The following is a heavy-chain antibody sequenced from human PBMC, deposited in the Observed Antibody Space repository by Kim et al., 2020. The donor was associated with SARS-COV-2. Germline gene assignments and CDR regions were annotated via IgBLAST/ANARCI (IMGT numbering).Heavy chain of an antibody. Sequence: GGSLRLSCAASGFTFSSYAMHWVRQAPGKGLEWVAVISYDGSNKYYADSVKGRFTISRDNSKNTLYLQMNSLRAEDTAVYYCARDGTMVRGVTADYWGQGTLVTVSS. D-gene: IGHD3-10*01. CDR1: GFTFSSYA. CDR3: ARDGTMVRGVTADY. V-gene: IGHV3-30*04. CDR2: ISYDGSNK. J-gene: IGHJ4*02.